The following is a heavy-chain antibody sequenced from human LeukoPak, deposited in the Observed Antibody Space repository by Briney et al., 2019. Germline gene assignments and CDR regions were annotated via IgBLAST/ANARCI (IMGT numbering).Heavy chain of an antibody. CDR2: IWYGGSNK. J-gene: IGHJ4*02. CDR1: GFTFSSYG. CDR3: ARDGATYSGSYFHFDY. D-gene: IGHD1-26*01. V-gene: IGHV3-33*08. Sequence: GGSLRLSCAASGFTFSSYGMHWVRQAPGKGLEWVAVIWYGGSNKYYADSVQGRFTISRDNSKNTLYLQMNGLRAEDTAVYYCARDGATYSGSYFHFDYWGQGTLVTVSS.